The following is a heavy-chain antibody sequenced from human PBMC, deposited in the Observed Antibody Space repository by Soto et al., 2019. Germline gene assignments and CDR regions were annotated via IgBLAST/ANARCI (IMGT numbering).Heavy chain of an antibody. CDR1: GFMVSNNY. Sequence: EVKLVESGGGLVQPGGSLRLSCAASGFMVSNNYMSWVRQAPGKGLEWVSVTYSAGTTNYAESVKGRFTISRDNSKNTLDLQMNSLRADDTAMYYCARWVTVYGGLDYWGQGTLVTVSS. CDR2: TYSAGTT. J-gene: IGHJ4*02. CDR3: ARWVTVYGGLDY. D-gene: IGHD2-8*01. V-gene: IGHV3-66*01.